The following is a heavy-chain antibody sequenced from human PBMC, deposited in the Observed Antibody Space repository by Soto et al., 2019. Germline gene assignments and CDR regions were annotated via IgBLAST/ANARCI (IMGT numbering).Heavy chain of an antibody. CDR3: ARLTISTDYFDY. D-gene: IGHD3-3*01. V-gene: IGHV4-39*01. J-gene: IGHJ4*02. CDR1: GGSISSSSYY. Sequence: QLQLQESGPGLVKPSETLSLTCTVSGGSISSSSYYWGWIRQPPGKGLEWIGSIYYSGSTYYNPSLESRITISVDSSKNLFSLRLSSATAPGTAVYYCARLTISTDYFDYWGQGSLVTVSS. CDR2: IYYSGST.